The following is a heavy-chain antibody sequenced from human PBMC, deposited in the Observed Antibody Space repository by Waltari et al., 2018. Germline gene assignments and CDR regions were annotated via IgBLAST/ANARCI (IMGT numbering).Heavy chain of an antibody. CDR2: INHSGST. CDR1: GGSFSGYY. CDR3: ARARRYLFYFDY. V-gene: IGHV4-34*01. D-gene: IGHD3-10*01. J-gene: IGHJ4*02. Sequence: QVQLQQWGAGLLTPSETLSLTCAVYGGSFSGYYWSWIRQPPGKGLEWIGEINHSGSTNYNPSIKRRVTISVDTSKNQFSLKLSSVTAADTAVYYCARARRYLFYFDYWGQGTLVTVSS.